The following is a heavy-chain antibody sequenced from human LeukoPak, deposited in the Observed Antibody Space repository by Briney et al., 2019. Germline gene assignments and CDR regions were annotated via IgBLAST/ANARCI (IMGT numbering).Heavy chain of an antibody. CDR2: INPNSGGT. CDR1: AYTFTGYY. D-gene: IGHD3-22*01. J-gene: IGHJ4*02. Sequence: GASVKVSCKASAYTFTGYYMHWVRQAPGQGLEWMGWINPNSGGTNYAQKFQGRVTMTRDTSISTAYMELSRLRSDDTAVYYCARDPNYYDSSGYSSSDYWGQGTLVTVSS. V-gene: IGHV1-2*02. CDR3: ARDPNYYDSSGYSSSDY.